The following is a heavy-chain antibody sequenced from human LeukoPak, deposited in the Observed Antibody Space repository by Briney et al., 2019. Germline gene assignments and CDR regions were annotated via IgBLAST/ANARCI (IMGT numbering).Heavy chain of an antibody. CDR1: GGTFSSYA. Sequence: ASVKVSCKASGGTFSSYAISWVRQAPGQGLEWMGRIIPIFGTANYAQKFQGRVTITTDESTSTAYMELSSLRSEDTAVYYCARDSTTYYDFWSGYHPKPFDYWGQGTLVTVSS. V-gene: IGHV1-69*05. J-gene: IGHJ4*02. CDR3: ARDSTTYYDFWSGYHPKPFDY. D-gene: IGHD3-3*01. CDR2: IIPIFGTA.